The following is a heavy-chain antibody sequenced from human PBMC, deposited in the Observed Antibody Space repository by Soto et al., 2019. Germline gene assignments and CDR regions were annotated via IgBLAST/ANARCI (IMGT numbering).Heavy chain of an antibody. CDR3: ARMDFVMGDPDSNWFDP. CDR1: GYTFSNHD. D-gene: IGHD2-2*03. CDR2: MNPNNGKT. Sequence: GASVKVSCKASGYTFSNHDINWVRQAAGQGLEWVGWMNPNNGKTGYAQKFQGRATMTSDASVNTAYLEVRSLRSDDTAVYYCARMDFVMGDPDSNWFDPWGQGTLVTVSS. V-gene: IGHV1-8*01. J-gene: IGHJ5*02.